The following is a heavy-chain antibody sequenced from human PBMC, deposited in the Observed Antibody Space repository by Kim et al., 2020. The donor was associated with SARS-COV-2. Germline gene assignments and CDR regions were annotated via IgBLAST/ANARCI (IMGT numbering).Heavy chain of an antibody. D-gene: IGHD3-16*01. J-gene: IGHJ3*02. Sequence: GGSLRLSCATSGFTFSAYDMNWVRQAQGKGLEWLSFITKSSTTIYDADSEEGRFTISRDNAKNSLFLQMNSLRDEDTALYYCVRDRMGGAFDMWGQGTMVTVSS. V-gene: IGHV3-48*02. CDR1: GFTFSAYD. CDR3: VRDRMGGAFDM. CDR2: ITKSSTTI.